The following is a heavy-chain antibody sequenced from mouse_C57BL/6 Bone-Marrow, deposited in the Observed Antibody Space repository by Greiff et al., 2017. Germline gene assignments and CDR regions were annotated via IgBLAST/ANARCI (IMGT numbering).Heavy chain of an antibody. Sequence: VQLKESGPELVKPGASVKISCKASGYSFTDYNMHWVKQSNGKSLEWIGVINPNYGTTSYNQKFKGKATLTVDQSSSTAYMQLNSLTSEDSAVYYCASYDYLPWFAYWGQGTLVTVSA. J-gene: IGHJ3*01. CDR2: INPNYGTT. D-gene: IGHD2-4*01. CDR3: ASYDYLPWFAY. CDR1: GYSFTDYN. V-gene: IGHV1-39*01.